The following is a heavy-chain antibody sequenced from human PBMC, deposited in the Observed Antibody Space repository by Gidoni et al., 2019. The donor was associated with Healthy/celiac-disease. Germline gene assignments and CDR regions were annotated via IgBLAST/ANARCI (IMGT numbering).Heavy chain of an antibody. J-gene: IGHJ4*02. CDR1: GGSISSSSYY. D-gene: IGHD6-13*01. Sequence: QLQLQESGPGLVKPSETMSLTCTVAGGSISSSSYYWGWIRQPPGKGLEWIGSISYSGSTSSNPSLKSRVTISVDTSKNQFSLKLSSVTAADTAVYYCARQQQLAPFDYWGQGTLVTVSS. CDR2: ISYSGST. V-gene: IGHV4-39*01. CDR3: ARQQQLAPFDY.